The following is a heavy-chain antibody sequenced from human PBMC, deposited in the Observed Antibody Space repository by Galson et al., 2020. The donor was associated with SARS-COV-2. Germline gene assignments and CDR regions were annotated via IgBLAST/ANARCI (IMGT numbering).Heavy chain of an antibody. V-gene: IGHV4-39*01. D-gene: IGHD6-13*01. Sequence: ASETLSPTCTVSGGTISINSYYWGWIRQPPGKGLEWIGSIYYSGSTYYNPSLKSRVTISVDTSKNQFSLKLSSVTTADTAVYYGAIHVSSSSWPHVDYWGQGTLVAVSS. CDR2: IYYSGST. CDR1: GGTISINSYY. CDR3: AIHVSSSSWPHVDY. J-gene: IGHJ4*02.